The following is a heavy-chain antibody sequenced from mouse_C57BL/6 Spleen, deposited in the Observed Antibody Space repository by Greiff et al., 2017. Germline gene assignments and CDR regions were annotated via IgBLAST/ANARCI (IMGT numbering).Heavy chain of an antibody. V-gene: IGHV1-15*01. CDR3: TSSAMGDYYAMDY. CDR2: IDPETGGP. CDR1: GYTFTDYE. J-gene: IGHJ4*01. D-gene: IGHD3-2*02. Sequence: QVQLQQSGAELVRPGASVTLSCKASGYTFTDYEMHWVKQTPVHGLEWIGAIDPETGGPAYNQKFKGKAILTADKSSSTAYMELRSLTSEDSAVYYCTSSAMGDYYAMDYWGQGTSVTVSS.